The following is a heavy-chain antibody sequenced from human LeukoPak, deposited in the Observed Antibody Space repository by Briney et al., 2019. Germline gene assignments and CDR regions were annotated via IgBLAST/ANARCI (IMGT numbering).Heavy chain of an antibody. CDR3: ARRVDYYYYMDV. D-gene: IGHD3-3*01. V-gene: IGHV1-69*02. CDR1: GGTFSSYT. J-gene: IGHJ6*03. Sequence: ASVKVSCKASGGTFSSYTISWVRQAPGQGLGWMGRIIPILGIANYAQKFQGRVTITADKSTSTAYMELSSLRSEDTAVYYCARRVDYYYYMDVWGKGTTVTVSS. CDR2: IIPILGIA.